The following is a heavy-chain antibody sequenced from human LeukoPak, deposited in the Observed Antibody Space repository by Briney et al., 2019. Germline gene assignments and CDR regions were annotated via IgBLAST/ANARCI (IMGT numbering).Heavy chain of an antibody. D-gene: IGHD1-26*01. CDR2: IYYSGST. J-gene: IGHJ4*02. CDR1: GGSISSGGHY. Sequence: TSETLSLTCTVSGGSISSGGHYWSWIRQHPGKGLEWIGYIYYSGSTYYNPSLKSRVTISVDTSKNQFSLKLSSVTAADTAVYYCARAGIVGATDCWGQGTLVTVSS. V-gene: IGHV4-31*03. CDR3: ARAGIVGATDC.